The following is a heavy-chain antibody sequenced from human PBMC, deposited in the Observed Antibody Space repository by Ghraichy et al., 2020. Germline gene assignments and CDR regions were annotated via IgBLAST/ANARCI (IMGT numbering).Heavy chain of an antibody. CDR2: ISSTSNNI. V-gene: IGHV3-48*02. CDR1: GFTFSSSN. CDR3: ANSLSSSSDFDY. J-gene: IGHJ4*02. D-gene: IGHD6-13*01. Sequence: GGSLRLSCAVSGFTFSSSNMNWVRQAPGKGLEWVSFISSTSNNINYADSVKGRFTISRDNAKNSLYLQMNSLREEDTAVYYCANSLSSSSDFDYWGQGTLVTVSS.